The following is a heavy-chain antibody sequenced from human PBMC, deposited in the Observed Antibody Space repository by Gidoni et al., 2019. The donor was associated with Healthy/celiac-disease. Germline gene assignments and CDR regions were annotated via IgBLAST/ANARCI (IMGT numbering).Heavy chain of an antibody. Sequence: EVQLLESGGGMVQPGGSLRRSGAASGFTFSSYAMSWVRQAPGKGLEWVSAISVSGGSTYYADSVKGRFTISRDNSKNTLYLQMNSLRAEDTAVYYCAKDDTAMGNYYYYYGMDVWGQGTTVTVSS. V-gene: IGHV3-23*01. CDR3: AKDDTAMGNYYYYYGMDV. D-gene: IGHD5-18*01. CDR1: GFTFSSYA. J-gene: IGHJ6*02. CDR2: ISVSGGST.